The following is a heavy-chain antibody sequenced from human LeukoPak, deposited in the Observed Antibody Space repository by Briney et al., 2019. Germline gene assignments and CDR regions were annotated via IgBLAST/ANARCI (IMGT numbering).Heavy chain of an antibody. CDR2: IKQDGSEK. D-gene: IGHD6-13*01. Sequence: GGSLRLSCAASGFTFSSYWMSWVRQAPGKGLEWVANIKQDGSEKNYVDSVKGRFTISRDNAKNSLYLQMSSLRAEDTAVYYCARVGAAAGKDFDYWGQGTLVTVSS. CDR3: ARVGAAAGKDFDY. J-gene: IGHJ4*02. CDR1: GFTFSSYW. V-gene: IGHV3-7*03.